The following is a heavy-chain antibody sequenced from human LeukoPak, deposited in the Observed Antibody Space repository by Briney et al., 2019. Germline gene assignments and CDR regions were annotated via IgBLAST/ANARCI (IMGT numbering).Heavy chain of an antibody. CDR2: INPNNGSR. Sequence: ASVKVSCKASGYTFTSYYMHWARQAPGQGLEWMGVINPNNGSRTYAPKFQGRVAVTRDTSTSTVYMEMTSLRSEDTAVYYCATLAAAGLIFDHWGQGTLVTVSS. CDR3: ATLAAAGLIFDH. D-gene: IGHD6-25*01. J-gene: IGHJ4*02. V-gene: IGHV1-46*01. CDR1: GYTFTSYY.